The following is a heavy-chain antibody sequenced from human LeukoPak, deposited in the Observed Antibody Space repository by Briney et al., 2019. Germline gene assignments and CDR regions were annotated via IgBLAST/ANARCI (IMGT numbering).Heavy chain of an antibody. CDR2: MNPNSGNT. Sequence: ASVKVSCKASGYTFTSYDINWVRQATGQGLEWMGWMNPNSGNTGYAQKFQGRVTMTRDMSTSTVYMELSSLRSEDTAVYYCARDRRYMDVWGKGTTVTVSS. CDR1: GYTFTSYD. CDR3: ARDRRYMDV. V-gene: IGHV1-8*01. J-gene: IGHJ6*03.